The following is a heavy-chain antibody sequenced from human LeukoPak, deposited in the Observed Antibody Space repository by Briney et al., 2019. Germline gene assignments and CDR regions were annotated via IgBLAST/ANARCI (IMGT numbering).Heavy chain of an antibody. CDR2: ISGSGGST. CDR3: AKDRPSGYSSGWYREYFDY. J-gene: IGHJ4*02. D-gene: IGHD6-19*01. Sequence: SGGSLRLSCAASGFTFSSYAMSWVRQAPGKGLEWVPAISGSGGSTYYADSVKGRFTISRDNSKNTLYLQMNSLRAEDTAVYYRAKDRPSGYSSGWYREYFDYWGQGTLVTVSS. CDR1: GFTFSSYA. V-gene: IGHV3-23*01.